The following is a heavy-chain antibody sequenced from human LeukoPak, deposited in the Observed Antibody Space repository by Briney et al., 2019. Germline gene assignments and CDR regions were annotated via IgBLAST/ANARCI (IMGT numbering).Heavy chain of an antibody. CDR3: ARGGYCSSTSCYDYYYYMDV. D-gene: IGHD2-2*01. CDR1: GGSFSGYY. J-gene: IGHJ6*03. Sequence: PSETLSLTCAVYGGSFSGYYWNWIRQPPGKGLEWIGEINHSGSTNYNPSLKSRVTISVDTSKNQFSLNLGSVTAADTAVYYCARGGYCSSTSCYDYYYYMDVWGKGTTVTASS. V-gene: IGHV4-34*01. CDR2: INHSGST.